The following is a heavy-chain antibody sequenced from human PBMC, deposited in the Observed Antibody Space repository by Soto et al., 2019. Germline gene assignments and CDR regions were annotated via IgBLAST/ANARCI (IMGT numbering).Heavy chain of an antibody. V-gene: IGHV1-69*13. CDR2: IIAIFGTA. CDR3: ARDRSETYYYDSSGYRHDVFDL. J-gene: IGHJ3*01. D-gene: IGHD3-22*01. Sequence: ASVKVSCKASGGTFSSYAISWVRQAPGQGLEWMGGIIAIFGTANYAQKFQGRVTITADESTSTAYMELSSLRSEDTAVYYCARDRSETYYYDSSGYRHDVFDLRGQGTMVPVSS. CDR1: GGTFSSYA.